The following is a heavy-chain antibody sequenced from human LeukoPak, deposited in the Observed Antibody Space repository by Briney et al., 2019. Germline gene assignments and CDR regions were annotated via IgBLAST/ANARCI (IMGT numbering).Heavy chain of an antibody. CDR1: GGSISSYY. V-gene: IGHV4-4*07. CDR2: IYSSGST. CDR3: ARWYYYDSSGYYYFDY. Sequence: SETPSLTCTVSGGSISSYYWSWLRQPAGKGLEWIGRIYSSGSTNYNPSLKSRVTMSVDTSKKQFSLKRSSVTAADTAVYYCARWYYYDSSGYYYFDYWGQGTLVTVSS. D-gene: IGHD3-22*01. J-gene: IGHJ4*02.